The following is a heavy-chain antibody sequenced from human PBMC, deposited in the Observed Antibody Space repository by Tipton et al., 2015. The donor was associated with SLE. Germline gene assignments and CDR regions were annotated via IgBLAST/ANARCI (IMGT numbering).Heavy chain of an antibody. Sequence: GSLRLSCAASGFTFSSYSMNWVRQAPGKGLEWVSYISSSSSTIYYADSVKGRFTISRDNSKNTLYLQMNSLRAEDTAVYYCARDHIGAAAGLGYWGQGTLVTVSS. D-gene: IGHD6-13*01. J-gene: IGHJ4*02. V-gene: IGHV3-48*01. CDR1: GFTFSSYS. CDR3: ARDHIGAAAGLGY. CDR2: ISSSSSTI.